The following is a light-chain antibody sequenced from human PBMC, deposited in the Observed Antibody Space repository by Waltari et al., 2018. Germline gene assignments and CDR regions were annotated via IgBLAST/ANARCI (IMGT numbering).Light chain of an antibody. V-gene: IGLV3-25*02. Sequence: SYELTQPPSVSVSPGQTARSTCPGDALPKKYAYWYQQKPGQAPVLVIYKGSERPSGIPARFSGSSSGTTVTLTISGVQAEDEADYYCQSADSSGNTYVFGIGTKVTVL. CDR3: QSADSSGNTYV. CDR2: KGS. CDR1: ALPKKY. J-gene: IGLJ1*01.